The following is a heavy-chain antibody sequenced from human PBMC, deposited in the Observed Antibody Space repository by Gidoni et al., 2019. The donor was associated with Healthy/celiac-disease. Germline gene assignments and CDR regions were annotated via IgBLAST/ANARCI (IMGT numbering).Heavy chain of an antibody. CDR1: GGSFSGYY. V-gene: IGHV4-34*01. CDR3: ARGWWELDY. J-gene: IGHJ4*02. Sequence: QVQLQQWGAGLLKPSETLSLTCAVYGGSFSGYYWSGSSQPPGKGLELIGAINHSGSTNYNPSLKSRVTIAVDTSKNQFSRKLSSVTAADTAVYYCARGWWELDYWGQGTLVTVSS. D-gene: IGHD1-26*01. CDR2: INHSGST.